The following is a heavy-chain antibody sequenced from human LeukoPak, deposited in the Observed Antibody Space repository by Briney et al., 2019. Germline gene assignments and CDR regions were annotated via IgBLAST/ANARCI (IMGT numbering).Heavy chain of an antibody. Sequence: HPSETLSLTCTVSGGSISSYYWSWIRQPAGKGLEWIGRIDTSGNTNYKPSLKSRVTMSVDTSKKQFSLKLSSVTAADTAVYYCARDLRTDCSGGSCYSGWFDPWGQGTLVTVSS. CDR2: IDTSGNT. CDR3: ARDLRTDCSGGSCYSGWFDP. D-gene: IGHD2-15*01. V-gene: IGHV4-4*07. CDR1: GGSISSYY. J-gene: IGHJ5*02.